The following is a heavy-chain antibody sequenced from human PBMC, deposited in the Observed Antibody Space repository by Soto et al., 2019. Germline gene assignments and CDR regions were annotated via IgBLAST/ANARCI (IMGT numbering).Heavy chain of an antibody. CDR1: GGSISSGAYY. J-gene: IGHJ3*02. CDR3: ARGLDEYAFDI. CDR2: MYQSGST. V-gene: IGHV4-31*03. Sequence: SETLSLTCTVSGGSISSGAYYWSWIRQHPGKGLELIGYMYQSGSTYYTPSLKSRATISGDTSDIQFSLRLRSVSAADTALYYCARGLDEYAFDIWGQGXMVTVS. D-gene: IGHD1-1*01.